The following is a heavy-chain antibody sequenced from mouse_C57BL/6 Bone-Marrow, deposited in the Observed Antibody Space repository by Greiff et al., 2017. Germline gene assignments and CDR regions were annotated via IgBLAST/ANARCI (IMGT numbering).Heavy chain of an antibody. J-gene: IGHJ1*03. Sequence: KESCTAFGYTFTSYWMHWVKQRTGRGLEWIGRIDPNSGGTKYNEKFKSKATLTVDKPSSTAYRQLSSLTSENSSVYYCASGGGYYRYFDVWGTGTTVTVSS. D-gene: IGHD1-1*02. CDR3: ASGGGYYRYFDV. CDR2: IDPNSGGT. CDR1: GYTFTSYW. V-gene: IGHV1-72*01.